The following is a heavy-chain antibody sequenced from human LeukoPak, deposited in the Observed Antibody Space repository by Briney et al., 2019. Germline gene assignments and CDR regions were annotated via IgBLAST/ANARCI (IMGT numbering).Heavy chain of an antibody. D-gene: IGHD3-10*01. J-gene: IGHJ4*02. V-gene: IGHV1-24*01. CDR2: FGPQVGET. Sequence: GASVKVSCKVSGSTLTKISIGWVRQAPGKGLECMGTFGPQVGETIHAQKLQGRLKMTADTSTDTAYMEMSSLQSEDTAVYYCATGAMVYEYWGQGTLVTVSS. CDR3: ATGAMVYEY. CDR1: GSTLTKIS.